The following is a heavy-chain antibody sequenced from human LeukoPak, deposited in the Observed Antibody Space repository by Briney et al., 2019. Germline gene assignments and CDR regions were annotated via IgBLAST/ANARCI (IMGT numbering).Heavy chain of an antibody. Sequence: PGGSLRLSCAASGFTFSSYIMNWVRQAPGKGLEWVSSISSSSSYIYYADSVKGRFTISRDNAKNSLYLQMNSLRAEDTAVYYCARTPQQPVRNWFDPWGQGTLVTVSS. D-gene: IGHD6-13*01. CDR2: ISSSSSYI. J-gene: IGHJ5*02. V-gene: IGHV3-21*01. CDR1: GFTFSSYI. CDR3: ARTPQQPVRNWFDP.